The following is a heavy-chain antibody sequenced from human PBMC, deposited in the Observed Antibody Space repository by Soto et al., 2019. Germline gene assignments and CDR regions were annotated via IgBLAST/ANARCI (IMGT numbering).Heavy chain of an antibody. CDR1: GFTFSSYA. V-gene: IGHV3-64*01. CDR3: ASGACSSTSCYGRVSLGVRGMDV. Sequence: EVQLVESGGGLVQPGGSLRLSCAASGFTFSSYAMHWVRQAPGKGLEYVSAISSNGGSTYYANSVKGRFTISRDNSKNTXXLXMXXLRAEDMAVYYCASGACSSTSCYGRVSLGVRGMDVWGHGTTVTVSS. J-gene: IGHJ6*02. CDR2: ISSNGGST. D-gene: IGHD2-2*01.